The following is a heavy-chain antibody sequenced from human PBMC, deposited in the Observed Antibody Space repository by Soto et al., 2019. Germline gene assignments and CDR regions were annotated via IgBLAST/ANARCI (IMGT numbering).Heavy chain of an antibody. CDR3: ARGFGNGFTV. CDR2: ISGPSIYI. CDR1: GFTFSGYS. J-gene: IGHJ6*02. V-gene: IGHV3-21*01. Sequence: EVQLVESGGGLVKPGGSLRLSCVASGFTFSGYSINWVRQAPGKGLEWVSYISGPSIYIYYADSVKGRFTISRDNAKSAGCLQMNSLRAEDTAVYYCARGFGNGFTVWGQGTTVSVSS. D-gene: IGHD3-3*01.